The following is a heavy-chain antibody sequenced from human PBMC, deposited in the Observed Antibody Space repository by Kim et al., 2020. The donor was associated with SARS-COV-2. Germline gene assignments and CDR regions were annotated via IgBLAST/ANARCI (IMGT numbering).Heavy chain of an antibody. D-gene: IGHD2-15*01. V-gene: IGHV4-39*01. CDR1: GGSISSSSYY. Sequence: SETLSLTCTVSGGSISSSSYYWGWIRQPPGKGLEWIGSIYYSGSTYYNPSLKSRVTISVDTSKNQFSLKLSSVTAADTAVYYCASMTGGSSDYGMDVWGQGTTVTVSS. J-gene: IGHJ6*02. CDR3: ASMTGGSSDYGMDV. CDR2: IYYSGST.